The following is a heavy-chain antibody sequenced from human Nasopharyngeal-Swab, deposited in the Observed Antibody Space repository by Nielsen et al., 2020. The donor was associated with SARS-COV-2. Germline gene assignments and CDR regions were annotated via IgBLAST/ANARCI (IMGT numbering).Heavy chain of an antibody. CDR2: INHSGST. CDR3: ARAFWSGYYTYYYYYYMDV. D-gene: IGHD3-3*01. Sequence: SQTPSLTRAVYGGSFSGYYWSWIRQPPGKGLEWIGEINHSGSTNYNPSLKSRVTISVDTSKNQFSLKLSSVTAADTAVYYCARAFWSGYYTYYYYYYMDVWGKGTTVTVSS. V-gene: IGHV4-34*01. CDR1: GGSFSGYY. J-gene: IGHJ6*03.